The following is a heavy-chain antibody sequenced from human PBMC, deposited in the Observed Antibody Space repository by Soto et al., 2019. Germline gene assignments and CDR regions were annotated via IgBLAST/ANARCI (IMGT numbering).Heavy chain of an antibody. Sequence: GGSLRLSCAASGFTFSSYAMHWVRQAPGKGLEWVAVISYDGSNKYYADSVKGRFTISRDNSKNTLYLQMNSLRAEDTAVYYCAKNRMVRGATDYWGQGTLVTVSS. CDR1: GFTFSSYA. V-gene: IGHV3-30-3*02. CDR2: ISYDGSNK. J-gene: IGHJ4*02. CDR3: AKNRMVRGATDY. D-gene: IGHD3-10*01.